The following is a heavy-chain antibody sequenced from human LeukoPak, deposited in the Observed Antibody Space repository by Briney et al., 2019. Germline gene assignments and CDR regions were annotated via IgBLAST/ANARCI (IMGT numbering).Heavy chain of an antibody. CDR3: AKRPSFIAAAFDY. Sequence: GGSLRLSCAASGFTFSSNGMSWVRQAPGKGLEWVSTISGSGGSTYYADSVKGRFTISRDNSKNTLYLQMNSLRAEDAAVYYCAKRPSFIAAAFDYWGQGTLVTVSS. J-gene: IGHJ4*02. CDR1: GFTFSSNG. CDR2: ISGSGGST. V-gene: IGHV3-23*01. D-gene: IGHD6-13*01.